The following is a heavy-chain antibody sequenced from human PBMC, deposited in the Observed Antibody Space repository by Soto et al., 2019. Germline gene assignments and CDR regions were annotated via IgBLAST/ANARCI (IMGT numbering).Heavy chain of an antibody. V-gene: IGHV3-23*01. CDR1: GFTFSSYA. J-gene: IGHJ3*02. Sequence: PGGSLRLSCAASGFTFSSYAMSWVRQAPGKGLEWVSAISGSGGSTYYADSVKGRFTISRDNSKNTLYLQMNSLRAEDTAVYYCAKDRDDLYYYDSSATGAFDIWGQGTMVTVSS. CDR2: ISGSGGST. CDR3: AKDRDDLYYYDSSATGAFDI. D-gene: IGHD3-22*01.